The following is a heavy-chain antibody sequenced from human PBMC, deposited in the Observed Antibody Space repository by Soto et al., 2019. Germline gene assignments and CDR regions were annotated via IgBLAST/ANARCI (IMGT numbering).Heavy chain of an antibody. Sequence: GGTLRLSCAASGFTVSDYYMSWIRQAPGKGLEWVSYMSSSSSYKNYADSVKGRFTISRDNAKNSLYLQMNSMGAEETAGDDCARARIAAAAYNWFDPWGQGAMVTVSS. J-gene: IGHJ5*02. CDR1: GFTVSDYY. V-gene: IGHV3-11*05. CDR2: MSSSSSYK. D-gene: IGHD6-13*01. CDR3: ARARIAAAAYNWFDP.